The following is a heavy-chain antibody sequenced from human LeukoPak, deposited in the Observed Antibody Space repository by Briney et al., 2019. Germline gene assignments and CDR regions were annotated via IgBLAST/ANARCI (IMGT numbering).Heavy chain of an antibody. CDR3: ARRGRYSGSYYSLGY. Sequence: GESLKISCKGSGYSFTTYWISWVRQMPWKGLEWMGRIDPSDSYTDYSPSFQGHVSISVDKSISTAYLQWSSLKASDTAMYYCARRGRYSGSYYSLGYWGQGTLVTVSS. CDR2: IDPSDSYT. D-gene: IGHD1-26*01. CDR1: GYSFTTYW. V-gene: IGHV5-10-1*01. J-gene: IGHJ4*02.